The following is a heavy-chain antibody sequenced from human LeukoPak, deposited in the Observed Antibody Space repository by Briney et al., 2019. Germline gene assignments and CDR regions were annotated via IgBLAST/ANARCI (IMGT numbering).Heavy chain of an antibody. J-gene: IGHJ4*02. CDR2: INPSGGST. Sequence: GPVRVSCTASGYTFTSYYMHWVRQAPGQGLEWMGIINPSGGSTSYAQKFQGRVTMSRDTSKSTVYMELSSLRAEDTAVYYCASGSYSSGNLDYWGQGTLVTVSS. CDR3: ASGSYSSGNLDY. V-gene: IGHV1-46*01. CDR1: GYTFTSYY. D-gene: IGHD6-19*01.